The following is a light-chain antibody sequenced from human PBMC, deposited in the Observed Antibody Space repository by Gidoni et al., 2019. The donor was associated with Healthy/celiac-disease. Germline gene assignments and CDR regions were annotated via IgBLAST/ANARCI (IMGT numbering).Light chain of an antibody. CDR3: SSYTSSNKDVV. J-gene: IGLJ2*01. V-gene: IGLV2-14*03. CDR2: DVS. Sequence: QSALTQPASVSGSPGQSITISCTGTSSDVGGYNYVSWYQQHPGNAPKLMIYDVSNRPSGVSNRFSASKSGNTASLTISGLQAEDEADYYCSSYTSSNKDVVFGGGTKLTVL. CDR1: SSDVGGYNY.